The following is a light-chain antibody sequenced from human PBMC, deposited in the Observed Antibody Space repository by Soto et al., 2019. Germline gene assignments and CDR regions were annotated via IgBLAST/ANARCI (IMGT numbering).Light chain of an antibody. Sequence: QSVVTQPRSVSGSPGQSVTISCTGTSSDVGGYNYVSWYLQHPGKAPKLMIYDVSKRPSGVPDRFSGSKSGNTASLTISGLQAEDEADYYCCSYAGSYTLYVFGTGTKVTLL. CDR1: SSDVGGYNY. J-gene: IGLJ1*01. V-gene: IGLV2-11*01. CDR3: CSYAGSYTLYV. CDR2: DVS.